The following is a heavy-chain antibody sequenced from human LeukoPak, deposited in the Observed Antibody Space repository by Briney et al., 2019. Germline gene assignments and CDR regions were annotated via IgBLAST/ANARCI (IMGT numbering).Heavy chain of an antibody. V-gene: IGHV4-59*08. Sequence: SETLSLTCTVSGGSISSYYWSWIRQPPGKGLEWIGYIYYSGNTKYTPSLESRVTISVDTSKSQFSLKLTSVTAADTAVYYCARHPGDFWSGYYFGYWGQGTLVTVSS. CDR3: ARHPGDFWSGYYFGY. CDR1: GGSISSYY. J-gene: IGHJ4*02. CDR2: IYYSGNT. D-gene: IGHD3-3*01.